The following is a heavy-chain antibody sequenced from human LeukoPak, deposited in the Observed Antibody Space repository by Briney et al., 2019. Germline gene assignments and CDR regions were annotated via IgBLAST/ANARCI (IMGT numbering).Heavy chain of an antibody. V-gene: IGHV4-59*01. J-gene: IGHJ4*02. CDR3: ARVKNSSGWKVDY. Sequence: SETLSLTCTVSGGSISSYYWSWIRQPPGKGLQWIGYIYYSGSTNYNPSLKSRVTMSVDTSKSQLSLKVNSMTAADTAVYYCARVKNSSGWKVDYWGQGTLVTVSS. D-gene: IGHD6-19*01. CDR2: IYYSGST. CDR1: GGSISSYY.